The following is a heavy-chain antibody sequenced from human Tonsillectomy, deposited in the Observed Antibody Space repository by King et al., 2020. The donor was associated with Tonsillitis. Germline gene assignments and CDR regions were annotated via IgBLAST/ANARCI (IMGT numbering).Heavy chain of an antibody. J-gene: IGHJ6*03. Sequence: QLQESGPGLVKPSETLSLTCTVSGGSISSHYWSWIRQPPGKGLEWIGYISDTGSTKYNPSLKSRVTISVDTSKNQFSLKLSSVTAADSAVYYCARDRRLYDTVNYYYMDVWGKGTAVTVSS. CDR1: GGSISSHY. CDR3: ARDRRLYDTVNYYYMDV. V-gene: IGHV4-59*11. CDR2: ISDTGST. D-gene: IGHD3-9*01.